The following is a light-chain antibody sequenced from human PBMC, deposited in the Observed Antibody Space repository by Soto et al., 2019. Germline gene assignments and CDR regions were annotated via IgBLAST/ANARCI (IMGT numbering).Light chain of an antibody. V-gene: IGKV3-20*01. J-gene: IGKJ4*01. CDR1: QSVSSSY. CDR3: QQYGSSPPLT. Sequence: EIVLTQSPGTLSLSPGERATLSCRASQSVSSSYLAWYQQKPGQAPRLLIYGTFSRATGIADRFSGSGSGTDFTLTISRLEPEDFAVYYCQQYGSSPPLTFGGGTKVEIK. CDR2: GTF.